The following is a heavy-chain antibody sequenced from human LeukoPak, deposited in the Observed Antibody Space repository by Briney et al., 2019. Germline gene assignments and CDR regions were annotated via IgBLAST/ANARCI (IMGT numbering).Heavy chain of an antibody. J-gene: IGHJ6*02. D-gene: IGHD2-21*02. CDR3: ARSHIVVVTATPHYGMDV. Sequence: GGSLRLSCAASGFTFSNYEMNWVRQAPGKGLEWVSFISSSGSTIYYADSVKGRFTLSRDNAKNSLYLQMNSLRAEDTAVYYCARSHIVVVTATPHYGMDVWGQETTVTVSS. CDR1: GFTFSNYE. CDR2: ISSSGSTI. V-gene: IGHV3-48*03.